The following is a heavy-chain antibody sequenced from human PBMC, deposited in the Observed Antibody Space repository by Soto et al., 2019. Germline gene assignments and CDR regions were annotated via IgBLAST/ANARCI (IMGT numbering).Heavy chain of an antibody. D-gene: IGHD1-26*01. Sequence: ASVKVSCKASGYTFTSYAMHWVRQAPGQRLEWMGWINAGNGNTKYSQKFQGRVTITRDTSASTAYMELSSLRSEDTAVYYCARDRDSGAFDYYYGMDVWGQGTTVTVSS. V-gene: IGHV1-3*01. CDR1: GYTFTSYA. J-gene: IGHJ6*02. CDR3: ARDRDSGAFDYYYGMDV. CDR2: INAGNGNT.